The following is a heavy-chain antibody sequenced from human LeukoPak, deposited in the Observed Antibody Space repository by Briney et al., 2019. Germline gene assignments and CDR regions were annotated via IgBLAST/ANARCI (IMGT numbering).Heavy chain of an antibody. Sequence: QSGGSLRLSCAASGFIFNNYGLIWLRQAPGKGLEWVSAISNDGGGTQYADFVEGRFTISRDNSKNTLFLQMSSLRAEDTALYYCAKGSSGYFADLWGQGTLVTVSS. CDR3: AKGSSGYFADL. CDR2: ISNDGGGT. V-gene: IGHV3-23*01. D-gene: IGHD3-22*01. CDR1: GFIFNNYG. J-gene: IGHJ5*02.